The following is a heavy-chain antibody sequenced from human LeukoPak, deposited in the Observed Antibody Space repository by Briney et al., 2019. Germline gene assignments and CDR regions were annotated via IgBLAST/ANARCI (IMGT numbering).Heavy chain of an antibody. Sequence: GGSLRLSCAASGFTVSSNYMSWVRQAPGKGLEWVSVIYSGGSTYYADSVKGRFTISRDNSKNTLYLQMNSLRAEDTAVYYCARVAYYYDSSGYSPCYFDYWGQGTLVTVSS. CDR2: IYSGGST. CDR1: GFTVSSNY. CDR3: ARVAYYYDSSGYSPCYFDY. V-gene: IGHV3-53*01. J-gene: IGHJ4*02. D-gene: IGHD3-22*01.